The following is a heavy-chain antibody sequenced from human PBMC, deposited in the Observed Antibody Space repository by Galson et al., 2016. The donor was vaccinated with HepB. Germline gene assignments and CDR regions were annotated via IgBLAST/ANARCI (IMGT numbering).Heavy chain of an antibody. V-gene: IGHV4-59*01. CDR3: ARHYYGSSGYYQYFDY. Sequence: ETLSLTCTVSGGSISSYYWSWIRQPPGKGLEWIGYIYYSGSTNYNPSLKSRVTISVDTSKKQFSLKLSSVTAADTAVYYCARHYYGSSGYYQYFDYWGQGTLVTVSS. J-gene: IGHJ4*02. D-gene: IGHD3-22*01. CDR1: GGSISSYY. CDR2: IYYSGST.